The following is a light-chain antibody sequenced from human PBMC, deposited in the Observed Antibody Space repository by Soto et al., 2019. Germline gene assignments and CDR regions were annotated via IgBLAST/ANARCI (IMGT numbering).Light chain of an antibody. CDR1: QAIANF. V-gene: IGKV1-27*01. CDR2: AAS. CDR3: QKYDRAPFT. J-gene: IGKJ4*01. Sequence: DIQMTQSPSSLSASVGDRVTITCRASQAIANFLAWYQQKPGKDPKLLIYAASTLQSGVPSRFSGSGSGTAFTLTISSLQPEDVGTYYCQKYDRAPFTFGGGTKVEIK.